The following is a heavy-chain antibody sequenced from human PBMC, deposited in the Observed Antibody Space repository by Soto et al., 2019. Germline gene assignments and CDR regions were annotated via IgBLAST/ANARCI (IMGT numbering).Heavy chain of an antibody. Sequence: GGSLRLSCAASGFTFSSYAMSWVRQAPGKGLEWVSAISGSGGSTYYADSVKGRFTISRDNSKNTLYLQMNSLRAEDTAVYYCANAGYSSGWRFDYWGQGTLVTVSS. D-gene: IGHD6-19*01. J-gene: IGHJ4*02. CDR2: ISGSGGST. CDR3: ANAGYSSGWRFDY. V-gene: IGHV3-23*01. CDR1: GFTFSSYA.